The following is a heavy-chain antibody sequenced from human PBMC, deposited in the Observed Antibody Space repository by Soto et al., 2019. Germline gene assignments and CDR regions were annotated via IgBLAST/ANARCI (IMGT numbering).Heavy chain of an antibody. Sequence: QVQLQESGPGLVEPSQTLSLTCTVSGDSISSGYFWSWIRQSPGKGLEWIGHTYNSGTNSNTPSLRGRGTISIDTSRNHFSLRLTAVTAADTAVYYFARGPSADKIDYWGQGTLVTVSS. CDR3: ARGPSADKIDY. J-gene: IGHJ4*02. CDR2: TYNSGTN. V-gene: IGHV4-30-4*01. CDR1: GDSISSGYF. D-gene: IGHD3-3*01.